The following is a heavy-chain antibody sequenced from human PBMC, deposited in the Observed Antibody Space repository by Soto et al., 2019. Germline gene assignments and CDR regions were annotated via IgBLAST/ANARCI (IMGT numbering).Heavy chain of an antibody. J-gene: IGHJ4*02. CDR1: GGSVSSDY. CDR2: IYYSGNT. V-gene: IGHV4-59*02. Sequence: QVQLQESGPGLVKPSETLSLTCTVSGGSVSSDYWSWIRQPPGKGLEWIGYIYYSGNTNYNPSLKSRATMSVDTSKNQLSLKLTAVTAADTAVYYCARDETIGMPHYWGQGALVTVSA. D-gene: IGHD1-1*01. CDR3: ARDETIGMPHY.